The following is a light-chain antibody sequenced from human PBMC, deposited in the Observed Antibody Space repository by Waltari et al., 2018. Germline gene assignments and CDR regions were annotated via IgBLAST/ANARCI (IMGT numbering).Light chain of an antibody. CDR2: DAS. CDR3: QQRGNWLRT. J-gene: IGKJ4*01. V-gene: IGKV3-11*01. CDR1: QSVYSY. Sequence: PATLSLSPGERATLSCRASQSVYSYLAWYQQKPGQAPRLLIYDASSRATGVPARFSGSGSGTDFTLTISSLEPEDFAVYYCQQRGNWLRTFGGGTKVEIK.